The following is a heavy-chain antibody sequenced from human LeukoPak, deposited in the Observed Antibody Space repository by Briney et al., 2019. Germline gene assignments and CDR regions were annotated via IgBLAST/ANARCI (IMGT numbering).Heavy chain of an antibody. Sequence: SETLSLTCTVSGYSISSGYYWGWIRQPPGKGLEWIGEIDHSGSTNYNPSLKSRVTISVDTSKNQFSLKLSSVTAADTAVYYCARPHRYCSGGSCYRYFDYWGQGTLVTVSS. CDR2: IDHSGST. V-gene: IGHV4-38-2*02. CDR3: ARPHRYCSGGSCYRYFDY. CDR1: GYSISSGYY. D-gene: IGHD2-15*01. J-gene: IGHJ4*02.